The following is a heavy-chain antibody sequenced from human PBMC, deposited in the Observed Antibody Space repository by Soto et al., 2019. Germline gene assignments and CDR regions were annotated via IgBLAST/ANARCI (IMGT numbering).Heavy chain of an antibody. J-gene: IGHJ4*02. D-gene: IGHD3-22*01. CDR2: IWYDGSNK. V-gene: IGHV3-33*01. Sequence: GGSLRLSCAASGFTFSSYGMHWVRQAPGKGLEWVAVIWYDGSNKYYADSVKGRFTISRDNSKNTLYLQMNSLRAEDTAVYYCARDPLRDYYDSSGYYSAWGIDYWGQGTLVTVS. CDR1: GFTFSSYG. CDR3: ARDPLRDYYDSSGYYSAWGIDY.